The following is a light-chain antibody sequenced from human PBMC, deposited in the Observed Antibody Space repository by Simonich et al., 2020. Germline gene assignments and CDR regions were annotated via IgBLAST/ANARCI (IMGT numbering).Light chain of an antibody. CDR2: DVS. V-gene: IGLV2-14*01. CDR3: SSYTSSSTLV. CDR1: SSDVGVYNY. J-gene: IGLJ2*01. Sequence: QSALTQPASVSGSPGQSITISCTGTSSDVGVYNYVSWYQQHPGKAPKLMIYDVSKRPSGVSTRFSGSKSGNTASLTISGLQAEDEADYYCSSYTSSSTLVFGGGTKLTVL.